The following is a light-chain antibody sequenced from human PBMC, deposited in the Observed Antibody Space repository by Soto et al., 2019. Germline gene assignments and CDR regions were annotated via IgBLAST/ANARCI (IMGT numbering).Light chain of an antibody. CDR3: CSYAGTYTFYV. J-gene: IGLJ1*01. CDR1: SSDDGGYDL. CDR2: DVT. V-gene: IGLV2-11*01. Sequence: QSVLAQPRSVSESPGQSITISCTGSSSDDGGYDLVSWYQQHPGKAPKLMIYDVTKRPSGVPDRFSGSRSGNTASLTISGLQAEDDADYYCCSYAGTYTFYVFGTGTKVTVL.